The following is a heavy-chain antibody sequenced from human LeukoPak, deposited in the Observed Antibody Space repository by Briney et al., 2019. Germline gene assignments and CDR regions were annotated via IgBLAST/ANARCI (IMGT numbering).Heavy chain of an antibody. D-gene: IGHD6-13*01. CDR1: GGSFSGYY. CDR2: INHSGST. J-gene: IGHJ6*02. CDR3: ARGRLTAGLYYYYYGMDV. V-gene: IGHV4-34*01. Sequence: PSETLSLTCAVYGGSFSGYYWSWIRQPPGKGLEWIGEINHSGSTNYNPSLKSRVTISVDTSKNQFSLKLSSVTAADTAVYYCARGRLTAGLYYYYYGMDVWGQGTTVTVSS.